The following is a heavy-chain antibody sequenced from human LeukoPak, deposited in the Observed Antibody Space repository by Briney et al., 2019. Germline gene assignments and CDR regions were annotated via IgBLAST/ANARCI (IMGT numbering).Heavy chain of an antibody. D-gene: IGHD3-22*01. CDR3: ARDGGNYYDSSGYYSDAFDI. Sequence: SETLSLTCAVYGGSFSGYYWSWIRQPPGKGLEWIGEINHSGSTNYNPSLKSRVTISVDTSKNQFSLKLSSVTAADTAVYYCARDGGNYYDSSGYYSDAFDIWGQGTMVTVSS. V-gene: IGHV4-34*01. CDR2: INHSGST. CDR1: GGSFSGYY. J-gene: IGHJ3*02.